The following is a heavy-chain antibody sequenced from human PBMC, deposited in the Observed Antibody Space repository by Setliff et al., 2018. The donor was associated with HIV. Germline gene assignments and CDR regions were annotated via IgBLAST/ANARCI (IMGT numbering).Heavy chain of an antibody. Sequence: SETLSLTCTVSGASMRGHYWNWIRQPPGKGLERVGYVYDSRSTNYNPSLESRVTMSLDTSKNQFSLRLFSVTAADTAVYYCARSTGSTYHYYYMDVWG. CDR2: VYDSRST. V-gene: IGHV4-59*11. J-gene: IGHJ6*03. CDR3: ARSTGSTYHYYYMDV. CDR1: GASMRGHY.